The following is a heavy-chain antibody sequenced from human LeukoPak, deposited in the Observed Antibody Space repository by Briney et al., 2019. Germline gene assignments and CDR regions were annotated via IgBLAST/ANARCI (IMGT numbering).Heavy chain of an antibody. CDR3: ARAMSGTLAPFDY. V-gene: IGHV3-21*01. J-gene: IGHJ4*02. CDR2: ISSSSSYI. Sequence: PGGSLRLSCAASGFTFSSYSMNWVRQAPGKGLEWVSSISSSSSYIYYADSVKGRFTISRDNAKNSLYLQMNSLRAEDTAVYYCARAMSGTLAPFDYWGQGTLVTVSS. CDR1: GFTFSSYS.